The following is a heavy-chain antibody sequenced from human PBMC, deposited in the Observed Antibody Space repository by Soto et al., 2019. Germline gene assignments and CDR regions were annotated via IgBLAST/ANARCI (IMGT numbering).Heavy chain of an antibody. Sequence: QVLLVDSGGGVVQPGRSLRLSCAASGFTFSSYAMNWVRQAPGKVLEGAALISHDGINKYYADSARGRFTISRDSSTNTLYLQMNSLRAANTAVYYCGRCTSTSCHLGSDYWGQGTLVTVSS. V-gene: IGHV3-30-3*01. J-gene: IGHJ4*02. D-gene: IGHD2-2*01. CDR1: GFTFSSYA. CDR3: GRCTSTSCHLGSDY. CDR2: ISHDGINK.